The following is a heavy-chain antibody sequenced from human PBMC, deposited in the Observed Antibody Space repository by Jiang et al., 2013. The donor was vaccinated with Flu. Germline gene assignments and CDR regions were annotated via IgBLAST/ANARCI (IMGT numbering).Heavy chain of an antibody. Sequence: QLVESGGGLVQPGGSLRLSCAASGFTFSSYAMGWVRQAPGKGLEWVSAISGSGGNTYYADSVKGRFTVSRDNSKNTLYLQMNSLRVEDTAVYYCAKALGAGPLPWGQGTLVTVSS. CDR1: GFTFSSYA. CDR2: ISGSGGNT. V-gene: IGHV3-23*04. D-gene: IGHD6-19*01. J-gene: IGHJ5*02. CDR3: AKALGAGPLP.